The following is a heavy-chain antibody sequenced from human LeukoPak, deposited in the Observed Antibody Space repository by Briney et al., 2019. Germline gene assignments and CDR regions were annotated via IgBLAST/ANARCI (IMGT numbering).Heavy chain of an antibody. CDR1: GYTLTELS. CDR2: FDPEDGET. Sequence: ASVKVSCKVSGYTLTELSMHWVRQAPGKGLEWMGGFDPEDGETIYAQKFQGRVTMTEDTSTDTAYMELSSLRSEDTAVYYCAKSQGTRHDILTLLYSPTSLFDYWGQGTLVTVSS. J-gene: IGHJ4*02. CDR3: AKSQGTRHDILTLLYSPTSLFDY. D-gene: IGHD3-9*01. V-gene: IGHV1-24*01.